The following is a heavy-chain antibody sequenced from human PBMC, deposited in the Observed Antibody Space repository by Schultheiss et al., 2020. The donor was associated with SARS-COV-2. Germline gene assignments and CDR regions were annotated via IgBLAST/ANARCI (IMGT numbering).Heavy chain of an antibody. D-gene: IGHD2-2*01. CDR3: ARRGYCSSTSCYPSYYYGMDV. J-gene: IGHJ6*02. CDR2: IYYSRST. Sequence: SETLSLTCTVSGGSISSYYWSWIRQPPGKGLEWIGYIYYSRSTNYNPSLKSRVTISVDTSKNQFSLKLSSVTAADTAVYYCARRGYCSSTSCYPSYYYGMDVWGQGTTVTVSS. CDR1: GGSISSYY. V-gene: IGHV4-59*08.